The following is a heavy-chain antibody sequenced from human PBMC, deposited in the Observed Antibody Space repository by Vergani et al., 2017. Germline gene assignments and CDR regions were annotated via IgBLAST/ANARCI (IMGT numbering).Heavy chain of an antibody. CDR3: ARPRFTPYCSGGICHAGYFQH. J-gene: IGHJ1*01. Sequence: QVQLVQSGAEVKKPGSSVKVSCKASGGTFSSYAISWVRQAPGQGLEWMGRIIPIFGTANYAQKFQGRVTITADESTSTAYMELSSLRSEDTAVYYCARPRFTPYCSGGICHAGYFQHWGQGTLVTVSS. V-gene: IGHV1-69*13. D-gene: IGHD2-15*01. CDR1: GGTFSSYA. CDR2: IIPIFGTA.